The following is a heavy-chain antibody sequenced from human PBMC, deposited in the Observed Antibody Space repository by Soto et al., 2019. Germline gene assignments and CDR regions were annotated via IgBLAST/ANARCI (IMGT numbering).Heavy chain of an antibody. CDR1: GFTFSTYA. D-gene: IGHD4-17*01. V-gene: IGHV3-23*01. CDR3: AKDDYGDYAGDNWFDP. CDR2: ISGSGGST. J-gene: IGHJ5*02. Sequence: EVQLLESGGGLVQPGGSLRLSCAASGFTFSTYAMSWVRRAPGKGLEWVSAISGSGGSTYYADSVKGRFTISRDNSKNTLYLQMNSLRAEDTAVYYCAKDDYGDYAGDNWFDPWGQGTLVTVSS.